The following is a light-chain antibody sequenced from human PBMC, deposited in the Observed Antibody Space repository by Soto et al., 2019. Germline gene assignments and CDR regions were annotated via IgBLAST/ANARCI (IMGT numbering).Light chain of an antibody. CDR2: GAS. Sequence: EIVLTQSPGTLSLSPGERATLSCRASQSVTSSYLAWYQQKPDQVPRLLIYGASSRATGIPDRFSGSGSGTDFTLTISRLEPEDFAVYYCQQYGSSPYTFGQGTKLEIK. CDR1: QSVTSSY. V-gene: IGKV3-20*01. J-gene: IGKJ2*01. CDR3: QQYGSSPYT.